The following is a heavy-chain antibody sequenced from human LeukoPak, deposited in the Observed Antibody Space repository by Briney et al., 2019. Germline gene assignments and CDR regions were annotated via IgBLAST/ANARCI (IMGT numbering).Heavy chain of an antibody. V-gene: IGHV3-30*18. CDR1: GFTFSSYG. J-gene: IGHJ4*02. Sequence: GGSLRLSCAASGFTFSSYGMHWVRQAPGKGLEWVAVISCDGSNKYYADSVKGRFTISRDNSKNTLYLQMNSLRAEDTAVYYCAKDYQWLVLSYFDYWGQGTLVTVTS. D-gene: IGHD6-19*01. CDR2: ISCDGSNK. CDR3: AKDYQWLVLSYFDY.